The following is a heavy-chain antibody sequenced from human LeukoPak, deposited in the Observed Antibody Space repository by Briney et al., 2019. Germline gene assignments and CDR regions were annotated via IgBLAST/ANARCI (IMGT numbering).Heavy chain of an antibody. CDR2: IYYSGST. CDR1: GGSISNYY. Sequence: SETLSLTCTVSGGSISNYYWSWIRQPPGKGLEWIGHIYYSGSTNYNPSLKSRVTMSVDTSKNQFSLKLSSVTAADTAVYYCARDQSPLVGGYYFDYWGQGTLVTVSS. V-gene: IGHV4-59*12. D-gene: IGHD2-15*01. CDR3: ARDQSPLVGGYYFDY. J-gene: IGHJ4*02.